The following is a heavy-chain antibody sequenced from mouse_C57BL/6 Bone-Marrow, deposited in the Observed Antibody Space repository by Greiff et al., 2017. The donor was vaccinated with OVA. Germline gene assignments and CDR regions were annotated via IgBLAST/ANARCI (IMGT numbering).Heavy chain of an antibody. J-gene: IGHJ2*01. D-gene: IGHD4-1*01. CDR2: INYDGSST. V-gene: IGHV5-16*01. CDR3: ARDRGTGTFDY. Sequence: EVKVVESEGGLVQPGSSMKLSCTASGFTFSDYYMAWVRQVPEKGLEWVANINYDGSSTYYLDSLKSRFIISRDNAKNILYLQMSSLKSEDTATYYCARDRGTGTFDYWGQGTTLTVSS. CDR1: GFTFSDYY.